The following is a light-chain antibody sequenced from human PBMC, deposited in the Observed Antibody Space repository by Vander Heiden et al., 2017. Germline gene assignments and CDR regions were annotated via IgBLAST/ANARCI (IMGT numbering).Light chain of an antibody. V-gene: IGKV1-33*01. CDR2: DAS. CDR3: QQYDNLPYT. CDR1: QDISNY. Sequence: DIQMTQSPSPLSASVGDRVTITCQASQDISNYLNWYQQKPGKAPKLRIYDASNLETGVPSRFSGSGSGTDFTFTISSLQPEDIATYYCQQYDNLPYTFGQGTKLEIK. J-gene: IGKJ2*01.